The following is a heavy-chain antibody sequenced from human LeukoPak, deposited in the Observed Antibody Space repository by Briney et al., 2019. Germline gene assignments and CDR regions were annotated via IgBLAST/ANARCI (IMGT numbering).Heavy chain of an antibody. CDR3: ASSGARATVH. CDR1: GGSISSSSYY. V-gene: IGHV4-39*01. CDR2: IYYSGST. Sequence: KASETLSLTCTVSGGSISSSSYYWGWIRQPPGKGLEWIGSIYYSGSTYYNPSLKSRVTISVDTSKNQFSLKLSSVTAADTAVYYCASSGARATVHWGQGTLVTVSS. J-gene: IGHJ4*02. D-gene: IGHD1-26*01.